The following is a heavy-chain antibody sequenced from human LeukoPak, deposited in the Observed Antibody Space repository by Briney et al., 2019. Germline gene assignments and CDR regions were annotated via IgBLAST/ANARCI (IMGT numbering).Heavy chain of an antibody. CDR3: ARVSPTGGLAY. D-gene: IGHD1-1*01. J-gene: IGHJ4*02. CDR2: IYYNGSA. Sequence: SETLSLTCTVSGGSIIGYFWTWIRQPPGKGLEWIGYIYYNGSANYNPSLKTRVSMSVDTSKNRYSLRVTSVTAADAAIYYCARVSPTGGLAYWGQGTLVTVSS. V-gene: IGHV4-59*01. CDR1: GGSIIGYF.